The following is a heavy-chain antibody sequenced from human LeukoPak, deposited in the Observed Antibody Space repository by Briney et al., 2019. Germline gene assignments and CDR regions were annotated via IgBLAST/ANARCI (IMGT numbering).Heavy chain of an antibody. CDR2: IKQDGSEK. D-gene: IGHD3-22*01. Sequence: GGSLRLSCAASGFTFSSYWMSWVRQAPGKGLEWVANIKQDGSEKYYVDSVKGRFSISRDNAKSTLYLQMNSLRVEDTAFYYCAKDYYYDSSAFRGNAFDIWGQGTLVTVSS. CDR1: GFTFSSYW. CDR3: AKDYYYDSSAFRGNAFDI. J-gene: IGHJ3*02. V-gene: IGHV3-7*03.